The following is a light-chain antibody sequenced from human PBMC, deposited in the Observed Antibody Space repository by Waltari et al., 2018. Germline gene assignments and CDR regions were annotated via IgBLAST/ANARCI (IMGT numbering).Light chain of an antibody. CDR1: NSYIGGYNY. CDR2: DVN. V-gene: IGLV2-14*03. Sequence: QSALTQPASVSGSLGQSITVSCTGTNSYIGGYNYVPWYQQYPGKPPQLIIYDVNKRPSGISDRFSGSKSGNTASLTISGLQAEDEGDYYCSSKKKTSALVVFGGGTRLTV. J-gene: IGLJ3*02. CDR3: SSKKKTSALVV.